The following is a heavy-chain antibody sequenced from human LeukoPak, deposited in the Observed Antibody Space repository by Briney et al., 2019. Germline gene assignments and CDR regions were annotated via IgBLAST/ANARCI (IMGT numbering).Heavy chain of an antibody. CDR3: ARQAKIGIAAAGTGFDP. J-gene: IGHJ5*02. CDR2: IYYSGST. CDR1: GGSISSGDYY. Sequence: SETLSLTCTVSGGSISSGDYYWSWIRQPPGKGLEWIGYIYYSGSTYYNPSLKSRVTISVDTSKNQFSLKLSSVTAADTAVYYCARQAKIGIAAAGTGFDPWGQGTLVTVSS. V-gene: IGHV4-30-4*01. D-gene: IGHD6-13*01.